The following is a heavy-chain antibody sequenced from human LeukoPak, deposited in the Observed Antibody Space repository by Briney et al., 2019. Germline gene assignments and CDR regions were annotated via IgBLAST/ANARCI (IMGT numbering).Heavy chain of an antibody. Sequence: SETLSLTCAVYGGSFSGYYWSWIRQPPGKGLEWIGEINHSGSTNYNPSLRSRVTISVDTSKNQFSLKLSSVTAADTAVYYCARGPKWLLLGYFDYWGQGTPVTVSS. CDR2: INHSGST. CDR3: ARGPKWLLLGYFDY. CDR1: GGSFSGYY. D-gene: IGHD3-22*01. J-gene: IGHJ4*02. V-gene: IGHV4-34*01.